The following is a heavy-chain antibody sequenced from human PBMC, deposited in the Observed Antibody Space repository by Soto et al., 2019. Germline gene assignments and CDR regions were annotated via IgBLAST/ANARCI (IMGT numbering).Heavy chain of an antibody. V-gene: IGHV3-23*01. CDR3: AKKRSNHVRIFDY. CDR2: ISGSGGST. D-gene: IGHD4-4*01. J-gene: IGHJ4*02. CDR1: GFTFSSYA. Sequence: EVQLLESGGGLVQPGGSLRLSCAASGFTFSSYAMSWVRQAPGKGLEWVSAISGSGGSTYYADSVKGRFTISRDNSKNTLYLQMNSPRAEDTAVYYCAKKRSNHVRIFDYWGQGTLVTVSS.